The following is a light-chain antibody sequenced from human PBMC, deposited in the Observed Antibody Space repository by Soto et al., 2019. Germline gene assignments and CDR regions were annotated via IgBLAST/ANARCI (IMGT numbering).Light chain of an antibody. Sequence: ILMTQSPATLSVSPGERATLSFRASQDISNRLAWYQQKPGQAPRLLIYDASSRATGIPDRFSGGGSGTDFILTISRLEPEDFAVYYCQQFSSYPLTFGGG. J-gene: IGKJ4*01. V-gene: IGKV3-20*01. CDR1: QDISNR. CDR3: QQFSSYPLT. CDR2: DAS.